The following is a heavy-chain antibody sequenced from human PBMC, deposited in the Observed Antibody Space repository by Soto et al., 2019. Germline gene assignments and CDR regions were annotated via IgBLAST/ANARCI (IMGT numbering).Heavy chain of an antibody. CDR2: INHSGST. J-gene: IGHJ4*02. CDR3: ARGLSDYYGSGSYYIR. V-gene: IGHV4-34*01. Sequence: QVQLQQWGAGLLKPSETLSLTCAVYGGSFSGYYWSWIRQPPGKGLEWIGEINHSGSTNYNPSLKSGVTISVDASTNRFSLKLSSVTAADTAVYYCARGLSDYYGSGSYYIRWGQGTLVTVSS. CDR1: GGSFSGYY. D-gene: IGHD3-10*01.